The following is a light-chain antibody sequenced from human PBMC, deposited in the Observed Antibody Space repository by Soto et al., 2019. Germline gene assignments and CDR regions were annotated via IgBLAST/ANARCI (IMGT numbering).Light chain of an antibody. V-gene: IGKV1-5*01. CDR1: QSISSW. CDR2: DAS. Sequence: EIQMTQSPSTLSASIGDRVTITCRASQSISSWLAWYQQKPGKAPKLLIYDASSLESGVPARFSGSGSGTEFTLTISSLQPDDFATYYCQQYNSYWTFGQRTKVDI. CDR3: QQYNSYWT. J-gene: IGKJ1*01.